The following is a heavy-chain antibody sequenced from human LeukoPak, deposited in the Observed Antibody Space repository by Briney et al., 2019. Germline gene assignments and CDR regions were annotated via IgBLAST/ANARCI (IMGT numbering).Heavy chain of an antibody. V-gene: IGHV5-10-1*01. CDR3: ARSYCSGGSCYIFDY. D-gene: IGHD2-15*01. CDR1: GYSFTSYW. CDR2: IDPSDSYT. Sequence: GESLKISCKGSGYSFTSYWISWVRQMPGKGLEWMGRIDPSDSYTNYSPSSQGHVTISADKSISTAYLQWSSLKASDTAMYYCARSYCSGGSCYIFDYWGQGTLVTVSS. J-gene: IGHJ4*02.